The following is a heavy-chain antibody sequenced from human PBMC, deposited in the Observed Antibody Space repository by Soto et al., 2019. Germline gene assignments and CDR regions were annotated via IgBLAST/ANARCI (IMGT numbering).Heavy chain of an antibody. CDR2: ISGSGGST. D-gene: IGHD3-10*01. V-gene: IGHV3-23*01. J-gene: IGHJ4*02. CDR3: ATESDYYGSGTGDY. Sequence: XESLSLSCAASGFTFSSYAMSWVRQAPGKGLEWVSAISGSGGSTYYADSVKGRFTISRDNSKNTLYLQMNSLRAEDTAVYYCATESDYYGSGTGDYWGQGTLVTVPS. CDR1: GFTFSSYA.